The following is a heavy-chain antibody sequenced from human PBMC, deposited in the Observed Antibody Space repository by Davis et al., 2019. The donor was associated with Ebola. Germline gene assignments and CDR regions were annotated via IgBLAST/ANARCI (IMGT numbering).Heavy chain of an antibody. D-gene: IGHD6-19*01. J-gene: IGHJ4*02. Sequence: SETLSLTCTVSGGSISSHYWNWIRQPPGKGLEWIGYIYYSGSTNYNPSLKSRVTISVDTSKNQFSLKLSSVTAADTAVYYCARGGIAVAGNDYWGQGTLVTVSS. CDR1: GGSISSHY. CDR3: ARGGIAVAGNDY. V-gene: IGHV4-59*11. CDR2: IYYSGST.